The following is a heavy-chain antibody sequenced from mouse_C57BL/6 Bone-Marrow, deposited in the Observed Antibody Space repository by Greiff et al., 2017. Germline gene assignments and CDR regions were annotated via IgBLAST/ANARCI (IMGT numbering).Heavy chain of an antibody. J-gene: IGHJ2*01. Sequence: QVQLQQPGAELVRPGSSVKLSCKASGYTFTSYWMHWVKQRPIQGLEWIGNIDPSDSETHSNQKFKDKATLTVDKSSSTAYMQLSSLTSEDSAVYYCARFRYYYGSSLWGQGTTLTVSS. CDR1: GYTFTSYW. D-gene: IGHD1-1*01. V-gene: IGHV1-52*01. CDR2: IDPSDSET. CDR3: ARFRYYYGSSL.